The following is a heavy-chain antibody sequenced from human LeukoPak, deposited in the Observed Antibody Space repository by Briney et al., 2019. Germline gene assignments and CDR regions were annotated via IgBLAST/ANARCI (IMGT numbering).Heavy chain of an antibody. V-gene: IGHV1-69*02. Sequence: ASVKVSCKASGGTFSSYSLSWVRQAPGQGLEWMGRIIPIIQITNYAQKLQGRVTITADKSTTTAYMEMSSLRSEDTAVYYCAWHPSSGEFYFDYWGQGTLVTVSS. D-gene: IGHD6-19*01. CDR1: GGTFSSYS. CDR3: AWHPSSGEFYFDY. J-gene: IGHJ4*02. CDR2: IIPIIQIT.